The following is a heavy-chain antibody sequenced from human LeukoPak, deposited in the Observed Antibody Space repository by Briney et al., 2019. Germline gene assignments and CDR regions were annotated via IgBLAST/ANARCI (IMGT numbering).Heavy chain of an antibody. V-gene: IGHV4-4*07. Sequence: SETLSLTCTVSGGSISSYYWSWIRQPAGKGLEWIGRIYTSGSTNYNPSLKSRVTMSVDTSKNQFSLKLSSVTAADTAVYYCARSGDSSGWPLSWYFDLWGRGTLVTVSS. J-gene: IGHJ2*01. CDR3: ARSGDSSGWPLSWYFDL. D-gene: IGHD6-19*01. CDR2: IYTSGST. CDR1: GGSISSYY.